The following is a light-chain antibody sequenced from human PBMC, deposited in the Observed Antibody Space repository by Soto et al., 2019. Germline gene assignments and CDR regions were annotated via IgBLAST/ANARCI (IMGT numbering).Light chain of an antibody. CDR3: QQSHSTTWT. Sequence: DIQMSQSPSSLSASVGDRVTIXXRASQRITDYVNWYQQKPGKAPKLXIYAASSLQRVVPSRFSGSGAGTDFTLTSAGLQPEAFATYHCQQSHSTTWTFGPGTKVEIK. CDR2: AAS. V-gene: IGKV1-39*01. J-gene: IGKJ1*01. CDR1: QRITDY.